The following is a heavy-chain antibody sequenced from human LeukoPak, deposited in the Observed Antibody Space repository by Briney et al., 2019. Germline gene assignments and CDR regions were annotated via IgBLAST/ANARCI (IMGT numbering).Heavy chain of an antibody. CDR2: IIPIFGTA. CDR1: GGTFSSYA. J-gene: IGHJ4*02. Sequence: EASVKVSCKASGGTFSSYAISWVRQAPGQGLEWMGGIIPIFGTANYAQKFQGRVTITADKSTSTAYMELSSLRSEDTAVYYCARDRVLEEKKWGLIFDYWGQGTLVTVSS. V-gene: IGHV1-69*06. D-gene: IGHD1-26*01. CDR3: ARDRVLEEKKWGLIFDY.